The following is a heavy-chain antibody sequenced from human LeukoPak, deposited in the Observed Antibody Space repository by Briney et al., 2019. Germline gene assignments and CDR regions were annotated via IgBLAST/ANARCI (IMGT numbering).Heavy chain of an antibody. CDR3: ARDPVGSSWSGGRY. V-gene: IGHV4-61*02. Sequence: SETLSLTCTVSVRSISSGSYHWSWIRQPAGKGLEWIGRIYTSGSTNYNPSLKSRVTISVDTSKNQFSLKLSSVTAADTAVYYCARDPVGSSWSGGRYWGEGTLVTVS. D-gene: IGHD6-13*01. CDR1: VRSISSGSYH. J-gene: IGHJ4*02. CDR2: IYTSGST.